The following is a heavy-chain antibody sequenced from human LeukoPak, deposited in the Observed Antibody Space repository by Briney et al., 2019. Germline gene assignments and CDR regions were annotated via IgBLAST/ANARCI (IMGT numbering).Heavy chain of an antibody. CDR2: ISGSGGST. CDR3: AKDGLRRGYGLFDY. Sequence: PGGSVRLSCAASGFTFSSYGMSWVRQAPGKGLEWVSAISGSGGSTYYADSVKGRFTISRDNSKNTLYLQMNSLRAEDTAVYYCAKDGLRRGYGLFDYWGQGTLVTVSS. J-gene: IGHJ4*02. CDR1: GFTFSSYG. D-gene: IGHD1-1*01. V-gene: IGHV3-23*01.